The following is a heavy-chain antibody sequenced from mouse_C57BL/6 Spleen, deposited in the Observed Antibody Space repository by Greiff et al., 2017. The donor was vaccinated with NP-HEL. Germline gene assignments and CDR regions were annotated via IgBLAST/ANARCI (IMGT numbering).Heavy chain of an antibody. V-gene: IGHV14-2*01. CDR1: GFNITDYY. CDR3: ARYDYGCAY. Sequence: EVQLQQSGAELVKPGASVKLSCTASGFNITDYYMHWVKQRTEQGLEWIGRIDPKDGETKYAPTFQGKATLPADTSSNTAYLQLSSLTSEDTAVYYCARYDYGCAYWGQGTLVTVSA. CDR2: IDPKDGET. D-gene: IGHD2-4*01. J-gene: IGHJ3*01.